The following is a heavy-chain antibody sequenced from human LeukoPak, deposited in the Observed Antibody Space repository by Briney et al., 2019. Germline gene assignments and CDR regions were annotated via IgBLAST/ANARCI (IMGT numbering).Heavy chain of an antibody. D-gene: IGHD1-1*01. J-gene: IGHJ4*02. CDR3: ARQTGTLYYFDY. V-gene: IGHV3-64*01. CDR2: ISSNGGST. Sequence: GGSLRLSCAASGFTFSSYAMHWVRQAPGKGLEYVSAISSNGGSTYYANSVKGRFTISRDNSKNTLYLPMGSLRAEDMAVYYCARQTGTLYYFDYWGQGTLVTVSS. CDR1: GFTFSSYA.